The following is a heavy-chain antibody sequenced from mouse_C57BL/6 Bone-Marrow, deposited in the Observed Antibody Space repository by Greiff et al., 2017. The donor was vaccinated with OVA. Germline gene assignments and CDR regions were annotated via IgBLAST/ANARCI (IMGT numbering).Heavy chain of an antibody. Sequence: QVQLQQPGAELVKPGASVKLSCKASGYTFTSYWMHWVKQRPGQGLEWIGMIHPNSGSTNYNEKFKSKATMTVDKSSSTAYMQLSSLTSEDSAVYYCAPSYDYDFAYWGQGTLVTVSA. CDR2: IHPNSGST. CDR3: APSYDYDFAY. D-gene: IGHD2-4*01. V-gene: IGHV1-64*01. J-gene: IGHJ3*01. CDR1: GYTFTSYW.